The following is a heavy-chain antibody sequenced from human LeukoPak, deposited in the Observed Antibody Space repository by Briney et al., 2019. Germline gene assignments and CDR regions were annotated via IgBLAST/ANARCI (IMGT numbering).Heavy chain of an antibody. CDR1: GFNFSSYA. J-gene: IGHJ3*02. CDR2: ISYGGIDK. CDR3: ARESWSDSVAFDI. V-gene: IGHV3-30*04. Sequence: PGTFLRLSCAASGFNFSSYAMHWVRQAPGEGLEWVGLISYGGIDKSYADSVKGRFTISRDSSKRTLYLQMNSLRAEDTAMYYCARESWSDSVAFDIWGLGTMVIVSS. D-gene: IGHD3-3*01.